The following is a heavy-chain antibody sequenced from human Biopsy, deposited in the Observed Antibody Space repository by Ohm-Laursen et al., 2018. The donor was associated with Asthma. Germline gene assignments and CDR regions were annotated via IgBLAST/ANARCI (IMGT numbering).Heavy chain of an antibody. D-gene: IGHD2-15*01. CDR2: ISSSGSSI. CDR3: ARVDGVVEPATRMGGMDV. CDR1: GFTFSDYS. J-gene: IGHJ6*02. V-gene: IGHV3-11*04. Sequence: SLRLSCSASGFTFSDYSMTWIRQAPGKGLEWISYISSSGSSILYADSVKGRFTISRDNSKNTLDLQMNSLSAEDSAVYYCARVDGVVEPATRMGGMDVWGQGTTVTVSS.